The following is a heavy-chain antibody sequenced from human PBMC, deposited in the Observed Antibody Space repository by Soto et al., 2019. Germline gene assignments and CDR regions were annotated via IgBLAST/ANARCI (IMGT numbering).Heavy chain of an antibody. J-gene: IGHJ3*01. CDR2: ISINGRST. D-gene: IGHD1-26*01. CDR1: GFTFSTFS. Sequence: GGSLRLSCEASGFTFSTFSMSWVRQAPGKGLEWVSVISINGRSTYYADSVKGRFSISRDNSKDTLYLQMNSLRAEDTAVYYCAKDRDLLRRPSGAFDVWGQGTMVTVSS. CDR3: AKDRDLLRRPSGAFDV. V-gene: IGHV3-23*01.